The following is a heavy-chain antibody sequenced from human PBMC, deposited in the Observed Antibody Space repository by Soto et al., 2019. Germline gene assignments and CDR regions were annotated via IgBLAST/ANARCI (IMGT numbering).Heavy chain of an antibody. J-gene: IGHJ3*01. CDR3: TSDVDVWFGESLEDGDDAFDV. V-gene: IGHV3-15*01. Sequence: GGSLRLSCAASGFTVKNAWMTWVRQAPGKGLEWVGRIKADSEDGTIDYAAPVKGRFTMSRDDAKNMLYLQMSSLKTEDTGVYYCTSDVDVWFGESLEDGDDAFDVWGQGTMVTVSS. D-gene: IGHD3-10*01. CDR1: GFTVKNAW. CDR2: IKADSEDGTI.